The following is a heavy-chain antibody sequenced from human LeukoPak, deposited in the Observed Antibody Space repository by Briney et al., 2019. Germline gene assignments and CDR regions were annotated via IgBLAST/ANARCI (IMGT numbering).Heavy chain of an antibody. CDR3: AKENYIYDL. CDR1: GYTLTDYH. J-gene: IGHJ5*02. Sequence: GASVKVSCKTSGYTLTDYHMHWVRQAPGQGLEWMGWINPNSGGTNYAQKFQGRVTMTRDTSITTAYMELTGLRSDDTAVYYCAKENYIYDLWGQGTLVTVSS. CDR2: INPNSGGT. D-gene: IGHD1-7*01. V-gene: IGHV1-2*02.